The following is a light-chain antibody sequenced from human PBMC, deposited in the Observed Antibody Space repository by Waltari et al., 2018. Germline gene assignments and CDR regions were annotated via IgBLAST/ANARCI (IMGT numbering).Light chain of an antibody. J-gene: IGKJ2*01. CDR1: QRISNF. CDR2: AAS. Sequence: DIQMTQSPSSLSPSVGDRVTITCRASQRISNFLNWYQQKPGKAPKLLIYAASSLQSGVPSRFSASGSGTDFTLTISSLQPEDFATYFCQQSYSSLYTFGQGTKLEI. V-gene: IGKV1-39*01. CDR3: QQSYSSLYT.